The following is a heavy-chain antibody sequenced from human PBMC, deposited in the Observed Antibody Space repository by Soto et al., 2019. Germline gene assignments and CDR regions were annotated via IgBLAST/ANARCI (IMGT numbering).Heavy chain of an antibody. CDR2: INPKSGGT. CDR1: GYSFTDYH. D-gene: IGHD2-8*01. V-gene: IGHV1-2*04. CDR3: ARGHSTDCSNGVCSFFYNHEMDV. Sequence: ASVKVSSKASGYSFTDYHIHWVRQAPGQGLEWLGRINPKSGGTSTAQKFQGWVTMTRDRSISTVYMELTRLRSDDTAVYFCARGHSTDCSNGVCSFFYNHEMDVWGQGTTVTV. J-gene: IGHJ6*02.